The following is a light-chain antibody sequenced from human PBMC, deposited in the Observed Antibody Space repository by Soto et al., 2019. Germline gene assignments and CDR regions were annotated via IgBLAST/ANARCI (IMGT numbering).Light chain of an antibody. CDR3: VSYIESTVTHWV. J-gene: IGLJ3*02. CDR2: DVA. Sequence: QSALTQPASVSDSPGQSITISCTGTSSDVGGSNFVSWYQQHPGKPPKLIIYDVANRPSGVSNRFSGSKSGSTASLIISGLQAEDEADYYCVSYIESTVTHWVFGGGTKLTVL. CDR1: SSDVGGSNF. V-gene: IGLV2-14*03.